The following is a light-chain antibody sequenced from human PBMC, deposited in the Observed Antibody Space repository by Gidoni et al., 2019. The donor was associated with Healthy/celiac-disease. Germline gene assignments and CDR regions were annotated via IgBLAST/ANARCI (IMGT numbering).Light chain of an antibody. CDR3: SSYTSSTFMV. CDR1: SSEVGGYNY. J-gene: IGLJ3*02. CDR2: EVS. Sequence: QSALTQPASVSGSAGQSITISCTGTSSEVGGYNYVSCYQQHPGNAPKHRIYEVSNRPSGVSNRFSGSKSGNTASLTISGLQDEDEADYYCSSYTSSTFMVFGGGTKLTVL. V-gene: IGLV2-14*01.